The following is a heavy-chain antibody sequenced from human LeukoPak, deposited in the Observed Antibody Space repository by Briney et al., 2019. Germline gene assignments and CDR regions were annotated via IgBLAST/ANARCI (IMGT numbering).Heavy chain of an antibody. J-gene: IGHJ4*02. CDR3: ATGVEKGRFDY. CDR2: IYHNGKT. Sequence: PSETLSLTCTVSGGSISRSYPYWTWIRQHPGKGLEWIGSIYHNGKTFYSPSLESRLTMSIDTSKNELSLKLSSVTAADTALYYCATGVEKGRFDYWGQGTLVPVSS. V-gene: IGHV4-31*03. CDR1: GGSISRSYPY.